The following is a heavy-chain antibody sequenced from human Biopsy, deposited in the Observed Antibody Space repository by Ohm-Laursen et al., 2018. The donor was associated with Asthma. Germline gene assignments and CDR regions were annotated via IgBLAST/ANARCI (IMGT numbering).Heavy chain of an antibody. CDR2: ISFDGSNK. J-gene: IGHJ4*02. V-gene: IGHV3-30*18. Sequence: SLRLSCAASGFTFSHYNMNWVRQTPGKGLDWVAVISFDGSNKNYTDSVKGRFTISRDNSRNTLHLQMNSLRAEDTAVYYCAKDVFPGWELRRGPDYWGQGTLVTVSS. CDR1: GFTFSHYN. CDR3: AKDVFPGWELRRGPDY. D-gene: IGHD1-26*01.